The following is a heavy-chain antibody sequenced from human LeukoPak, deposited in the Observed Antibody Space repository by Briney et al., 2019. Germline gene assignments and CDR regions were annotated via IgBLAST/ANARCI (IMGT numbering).Heavy chain of an antibody. V-gene: IGHV1-2*02. Sequence: ASVKVSCKASGYTFTGYYMHWVRQAPGQGLEWMGWINPNSGGTNYAQKFQGRVAMTRDTSISTAYMELSRLRPDDTAVYYCARDGPAQMVDFDYWGQGTLVTVSS. J-gene: IGHJ4*02. CDR3: ARDGPAQMVDFDY. D-gene: IGHD3-10*01. CDR1: GYTFTGYY. CDR2: INPNSGGT.